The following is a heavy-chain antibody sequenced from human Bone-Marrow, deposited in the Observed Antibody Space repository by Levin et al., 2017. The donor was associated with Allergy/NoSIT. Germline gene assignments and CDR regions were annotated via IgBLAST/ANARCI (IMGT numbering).Heavy chain of an antibody. V-gene: IGHV3-33*01. CDR2: IWYDGSDK. J-gene: IGHJ3*02. CDR3: AGAEFYNNALDI. CDR1: GISFSSFG. Sequence: QAGGSLRLSCVASGISFSSFGMHWVRQAPGKGLEWVAVIWYDGSDKYYGDSVKGRFTISRDNSRNTLYLQMNSLRADDTGIYYCAGAEFYNNALDIWGRGTKVTVSS. D-gene: IGHD1-1*01.